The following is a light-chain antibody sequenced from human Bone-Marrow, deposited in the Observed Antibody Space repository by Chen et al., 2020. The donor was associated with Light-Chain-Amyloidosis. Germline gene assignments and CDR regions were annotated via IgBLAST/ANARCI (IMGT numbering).Light chain of an antibody. CDR1: DLPTKY. CDR2: RDT. J-gene: IGLJ2*01. Sequence: SYELTQPPSVSVSPGQTARITCSGDDLPTKYAYWYQQKPGQAPVLVIHRDTERPSGISERFSGPSSGTKATLTKSGVQAEDEADYRCQSADSGGTYGVIFGGGPKLTVL. V-gene: IGLV3-25*03. CDR3: QSADSGGTYGVI.